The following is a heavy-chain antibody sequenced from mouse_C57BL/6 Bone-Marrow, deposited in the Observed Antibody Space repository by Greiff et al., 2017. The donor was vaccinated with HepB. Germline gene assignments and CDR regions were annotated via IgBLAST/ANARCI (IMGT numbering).Heavy chain of an antibody. V-gene: IGHV5-9-1*02. J-gene: IGHJ1*03. Sequence: DVQLVESGEGLVKPGGSLKLSCAASGFTFSSYAMSWVRQTPEKRLEWVAYISSGGDYIYYADTVKGRFTISRDNARNTLYLQMSSLKSEDTAMYYCTRGVSTMVTGYWYFDVWGTGTTVTVSS. CDR1: GFTFSSYA. CDR2: ISSGGDYI. D-gene: IGHD2-2*01. CDR3: TRGVSTMVTGYWYFDV.